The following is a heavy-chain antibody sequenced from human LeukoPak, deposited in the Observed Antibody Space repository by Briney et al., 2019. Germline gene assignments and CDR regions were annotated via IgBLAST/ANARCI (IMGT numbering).Heavy chain of an antibody. D-gene: IGHD3-9*01. V-gene: IGHV4-34*01. CDR2: INHSGST. Sequence: PSETLSVTCAVYGGSFSGYYWSWIRQPPGKGLEWIGEINHSGSTNYNPSLKSRVTISVDTSKNQFSLKLSSVTAADTAVYYCARGLGYFDWFPRWFDPWGQGTLVTVSS. CDR1: GGSFSGYY. J-gene: IGHJ5*02. CDR3: ARGLGYFDWFPRWFDP.